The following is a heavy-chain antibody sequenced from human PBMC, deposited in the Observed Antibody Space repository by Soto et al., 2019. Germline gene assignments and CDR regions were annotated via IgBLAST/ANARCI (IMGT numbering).Heavy chain of an antibody. CDR1: GGSISSYY. V-gene: IGHV4-59*08. CDR3: AGLMTTGTTYWFDP. D-gene: IGHD4-17*01. CDR2: IYYSGST. J-gene: IGHJ5*02. Sequence: QVQLQESGPGLVKPSETLSLTCTVSGGSISSYYWSWIRQPPGKGLEWIGYIYYSGSTNYNPSLKSRVTIXEXTXXNQFSLKLSSVTAADTAVYYCAGLMTTGTTYWFDPWGQGTLVTVSS.